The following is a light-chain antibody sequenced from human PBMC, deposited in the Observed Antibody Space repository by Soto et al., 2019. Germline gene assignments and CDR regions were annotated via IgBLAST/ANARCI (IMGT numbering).Light chain of an antibody. J-gene: IGLJ2*01. V-gene: IGLV4-69*01. Sequence: QSVLTQSPSASASLGASVKLTCTLSSGHSTYAIAWHQQQPEKGPRFLMSLNSDGSHSKGDGIPDRFSGSSSGAERYLTISSLQSDDEADYFCQTWDTDTVIFGGGTKVTVL. CDR2: LNSDGSH. CDR1: SGHSTYA. CDR3: QTWDTDTVI.